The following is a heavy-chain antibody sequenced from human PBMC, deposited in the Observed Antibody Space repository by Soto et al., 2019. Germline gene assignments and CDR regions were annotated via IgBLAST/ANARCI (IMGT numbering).Heavy chain of an antibody. Sequence: GGSLRLSCSASGFTFSDYAVHWVRQAPGKGLEYVSAISSDGSNTYYADSVRGRFTVSRDNSRNTLFLQMSSLRPEDTAIYYGVKGGYCRAINCYAAFDMWGQGTMVTVSS. D-gene: IGHD2-2*01. CDR1: GFTFSDYA. J-gene: IGHJ3*02. V-gene: IGHV3-64D*06. CDR2: ISSDGSNT. CDR3: VKGGYCRAINCYAAFDM.